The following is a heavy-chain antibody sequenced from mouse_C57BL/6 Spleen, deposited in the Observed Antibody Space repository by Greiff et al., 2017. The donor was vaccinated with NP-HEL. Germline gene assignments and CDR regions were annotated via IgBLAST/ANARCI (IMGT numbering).Heavy chain of an antibody. D-gene: IGHD1-1*01. V-gene: IGHV1-52*01. Sequence: VKLKQPGAELVRPGSSVKLSCKASGYTFTSYWMHWVKQRPIQGLEWIGNIDPSDSETHYNQKFKDKATLTVDKSSSTAYMQLSSLTSEDSAVYYCARGGYYGSYWYFDVWGKGTTVTVSS. J-gene: IGHJ1*03. CDR3: ARGGYYGSYWYFDV. CDR2: IDPSDSET. CDR1: GYTFTSYW.